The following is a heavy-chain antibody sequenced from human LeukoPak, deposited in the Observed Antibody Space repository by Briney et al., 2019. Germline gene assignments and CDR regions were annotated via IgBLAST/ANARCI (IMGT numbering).Heavy chain of an antibody. Sequence: SETLSLTCTVSGDSISNYYWSWIRQSPGKELEWIGYMYNGGSTIYNPSLKNRVTISTDTSKNQFSLRLTSVTAGDTAVYYCARAEKAVTGTLDSWGQGTLITVSS. CDR2: MYNGGST. V-gene: IGHV4-59*01. J-gene: IGHJ4*02. CDR3: ARAEKAVTGTLDS. CDR1: GDSISNYY. D-gene: IGHD6-19*01.